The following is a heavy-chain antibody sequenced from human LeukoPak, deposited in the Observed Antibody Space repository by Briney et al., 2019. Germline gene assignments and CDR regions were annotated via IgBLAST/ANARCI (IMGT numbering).Heavy chain of an antibody. CDR2: INPNSGGT. CDR3: ARDRFARGPYYYMDV. Sequence: ASVKVSCKASGYTFTGYYMHWVRQAPGQGLEWMGWINPNSGGTNYAQKFQGRVTITRDTSASTAYMELSSLRSEDTAVYYCARDRFARGPYYYMDVWGKGTTVTVSS. CDR1: GYTFTGYY. D-gene: IGHD2-21*01. V-gene: IGHV1-2*02. J-gene: IGHJ6*03.